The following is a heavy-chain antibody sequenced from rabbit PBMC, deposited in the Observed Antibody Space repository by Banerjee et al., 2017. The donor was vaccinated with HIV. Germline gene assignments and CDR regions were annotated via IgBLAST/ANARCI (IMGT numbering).Heavy chain of an antibody. V-gene: IGHV1S43*01. D-gene: IGHD6-1*01. CDR2: IYTSSGST. CDR1: GIDFSSYYY. CDR3: ASSYAGYAGYGDATDYGMDL. Sequence: QQQLEESGGGLVKPGGTLTLTCKASGIDFSSYYYMCWVRQAPGKGLELIACIYTSSGSTWYASWVNGRFTISRSTSLNTVDLKMTSLTAADTATYFCASSYAGYAGYGDATDYGMDLWGQGTLVTVS. J-gene: IGHJ3*01.